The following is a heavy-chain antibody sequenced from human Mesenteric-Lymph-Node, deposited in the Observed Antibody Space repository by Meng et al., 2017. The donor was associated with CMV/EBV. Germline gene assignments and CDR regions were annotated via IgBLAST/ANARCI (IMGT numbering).Heavy chain of an antibody. CDR1: RFTFSSYD. V-gene: IGHV3-23*01. CDR2: ISGNGVGT. D-gene: IGHD2-2*01. CDR3: AKDFAPCPDH. J-gene: IGHJ5*02. Sequence: GESLKISCAASRFTFSSYDMHWVRQAPGKGLEWVSAISGNGVGTYYADSVKGRFTISRDNSKNTLYLQMNSLRAEDTALYYCAKDFAPCPDHWGQGTLVTVSS.